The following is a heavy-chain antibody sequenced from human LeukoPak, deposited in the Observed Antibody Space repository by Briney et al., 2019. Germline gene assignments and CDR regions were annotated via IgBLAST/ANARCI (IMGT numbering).Heavy chain of an antibody. CDR1: GFTFSSYA. CDR3: ATDPSYYDILTGYYMDV. D-gene: IGHD3-9*01. CDR2: IKSKTDGGTT. V-gene: IGHV3-15*01. Sequence: GGSLRLSCAASGFTFSSYAMSWVRQAPGKGLEWVGRIKSKTDGGTTDYAAPVKGRFTISRDDSKNTLYLQMNSLKTEDTAVYYCATDPSYYDILTGYYMDVWGKGTTVTISS. J-gene: IGHJ6*03.